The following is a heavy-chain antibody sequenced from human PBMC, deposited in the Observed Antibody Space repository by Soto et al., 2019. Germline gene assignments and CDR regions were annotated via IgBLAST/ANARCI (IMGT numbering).Heavy chain of an antibody. Sequence: ASVKVSCKASGYTFTGYYMHWVRQAPGQGLEWMGWINPNSGGTNYAQKFQGWVTMTRDTSISTAYMELSRLRSDDTAVYYCARASDRFLEWFHAFDIWGQGTMVTVSS. D-gene: IGHD3-3*01. CDR2: INPNSGGT. CDR1: GYTFTGYY. J-gene: IGHJ3*02. CDR3: ARASDRFLEWFHAFDI. V-gene: IGHV1-2*04.